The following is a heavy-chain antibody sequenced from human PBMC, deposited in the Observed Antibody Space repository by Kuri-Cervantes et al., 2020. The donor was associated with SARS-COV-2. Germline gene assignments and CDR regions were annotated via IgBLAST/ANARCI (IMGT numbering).Heavy chain of an antibody. V-gene: IGHV3-48*01. D-gene: IGHD1-26*01. Sequence: GESLKISCAASGFTFSSYSMNWVRQAPGKGLEWVSNIGSSISTIYHADSVKGRFTVSRDNAKNSLYLQMNSLRPEDTAVYYCAKDDGGSFGLFDNWGQGILVTVSS. J-gene: IGHJ4*02. CDR3: AKDDGGSFGLFDN. CDR2: IGSSISTI. CDR1: GFTFSSYS.